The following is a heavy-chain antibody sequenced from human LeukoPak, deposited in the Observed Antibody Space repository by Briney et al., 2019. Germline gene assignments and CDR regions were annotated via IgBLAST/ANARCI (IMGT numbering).Heavy chain of an antibody. CDR2: ISSSSSYI. CDR3: ARGLGYFDWLSVDY. D-gene: IGHD3-9*01. J-gene: IGHJ4*02. Sequence: GGSLRLSCAASGFTFSGYWMHWVRQAPGKGLVWVSSISSSSSYIYYADSVKGRFTISRDNAKNSLYLQMNSLRAEDTAVYYCARGLGYFDWLSVDYWGQGTLVTVSS. V-gene: IGHV3-21*01. CDR1: GFTFSGYW.